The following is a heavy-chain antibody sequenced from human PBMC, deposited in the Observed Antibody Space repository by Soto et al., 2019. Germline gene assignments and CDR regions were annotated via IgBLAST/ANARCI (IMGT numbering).Heavy chain of an antibody. CDR3: ARDRAGYVVATTSFDI. CDR1: GYTFTSYA. D-gene: IGHD2-15*01. Sequence: ASVKVSCKASGYTFTSYAMHWVRQAPGQRLEWMGWINAGNGNTKYSQKFQGRVTITRDTSASTAYMELSSMRSEDTAVYYCARDRAGYVVATTSFDIWGQGTMVTVSS. V-gene: IGHV1-3*01. J-gene: IGHJ3*02. CDR2: INAGNGNT.